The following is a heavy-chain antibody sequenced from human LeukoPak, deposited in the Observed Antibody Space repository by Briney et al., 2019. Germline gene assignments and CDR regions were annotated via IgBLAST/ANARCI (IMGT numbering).Heavy chain of an antibody. CDR1: GGSFSGYY. D-gene: IGHD2-2*01. CDR3: ARGKDCSSTSCYGGYYFDY. V-gene: IGHV4-34*01. Sequence: SETLSLTCAVYGGSFSGYYWSWIRQPPGKGLEWMGEINHSGSTNYNPSLKSRVNIPVDTSKNPFSLKLSSVTAADTAVSYCARGKDCSSTSCYGGYYFDYWGQGTLVTVSS. CDR2: INHSGST. J-gene: IGHJ4*02.